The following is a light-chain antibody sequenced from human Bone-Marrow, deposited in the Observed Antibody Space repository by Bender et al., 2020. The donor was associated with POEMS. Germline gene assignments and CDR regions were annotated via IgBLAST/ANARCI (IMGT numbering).Light chain of an antibody. CDR1: STDVGGYTY. CDR3: SSYTPTATL. V-gene: IGLV2-14*03. J-gene: IGLJ1*01. CDR2: DVS. Sequence: QSALTQPASVSGSPGQSITISCAGTSTDVGGYTYVSWYQQHPGKAPKLIIYDVSTRPSGVPTRFSASQSGNTASLTISELQADDEADYYCSSYTPTATLFGTGTKVTVL.